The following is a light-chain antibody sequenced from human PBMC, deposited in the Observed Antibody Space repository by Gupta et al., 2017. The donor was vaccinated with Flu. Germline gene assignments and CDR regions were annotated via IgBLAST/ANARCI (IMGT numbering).Light chain of an antibody. CDR3: QERSNWLT. J-gene: IGKJ4*01. V-gene: IGKV3-11*01. Sequence: SPATLSLSPGERATRSCRSSQSVSSNLAWYQQKPGQAPRLLIYRASTSATGIPDRFSGSGSGTDFTLTISSLEPEDFAIYYCQERSNWLTFGGGTRVEIK. CDR2: RAS. CDR1: QSVSSN.